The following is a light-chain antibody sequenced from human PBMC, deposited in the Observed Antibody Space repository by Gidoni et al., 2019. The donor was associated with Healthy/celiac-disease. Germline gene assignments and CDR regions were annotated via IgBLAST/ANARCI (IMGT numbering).Light chain of an antibody. CDR1: SSYVGGYNY. CDR2: DVS. CDR3: SSYTSSSTLE. V-gene: IGLV2-14*03. J-gene: IGLJ2*01. Sequence: SALTQPASVFGSPGQSITISCTGTSSYVGGYNYVPWYQQHPGKAPKLMIYDVSNRPSGVSNRFSGSKSGNTASLTISGLQAEDEADYYCSSYTSSSTLEIGGGTKLTVL.